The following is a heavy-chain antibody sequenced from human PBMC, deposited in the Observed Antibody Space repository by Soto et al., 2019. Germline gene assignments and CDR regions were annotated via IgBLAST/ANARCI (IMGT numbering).Heavy chain of an antibody. CDR1: GFTFSSYG. CDR2: ISYDGRNN. V-gene: IGHV3-30*18. Sequence: PGGSLRLSCAASGFTFSSYGMHWVRQAPGKGLEWVEVISYDGRNNYYADSVKGRFTSSRDNSKNTLYLQMNSLRAEDTAVYYCAKDTGGVVTIFGVVTTDYYGMDVWGQGTTVTVSS. J-gene: IGHJ6*02. CDR3: AKDTGGVVTIFGVVTTDYYGMDV. D-gene: IGHD3-3*01.